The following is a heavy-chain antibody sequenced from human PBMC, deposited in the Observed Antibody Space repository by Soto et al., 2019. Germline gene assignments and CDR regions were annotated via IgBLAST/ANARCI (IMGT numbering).Heavy chain of an antibody. CDR2: IGVRGNSS. Sequence: GGSLRLCCAASGFIFTKYAMNWGRQAPGKGLEWVSVIGVRGNSSYYADSVQGRFTISRDNSKNTLSLQMSSLTADDTAIYYCVREGRGSFDFWGRGTMVTVSS. CDR3: VREGRGSFDF. V-gene: IGHV3-23*01. J-gene: IGHJ3*01. D-gene: IGHD5-12*01. CDR1: GFIFTKYA.